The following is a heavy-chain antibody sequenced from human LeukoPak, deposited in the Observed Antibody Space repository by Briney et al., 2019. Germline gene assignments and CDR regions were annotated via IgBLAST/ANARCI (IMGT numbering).Heavy chain of an antibody. CDR1: GFTFNSYG. CDR3: ARDPGVRWLVGFDY. CDR2: IWYDGSNK. J-gene: IGHJ4*02. Sequence: GRSLRLSCAASGFTFNSYGMHWVRQAPGKGLEWVAVIWYDGSNKYYADSVKGRFTISRDNSENTLYPQMDSLRAEDTAVYYCARDPGVRWLVGFDYWGQGTLVTVSS. D-gene: IGHD6-19*01. V-gene: IGHV3-33*01.